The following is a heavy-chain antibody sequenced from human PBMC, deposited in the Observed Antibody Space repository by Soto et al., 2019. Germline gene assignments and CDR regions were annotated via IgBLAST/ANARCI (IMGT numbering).Heavy chain of an antibody. D-gene: IGHD6-19*01. CDR2: IWYDGTKK. CDR3: ARDVVTAVAGSVNWFDP. V-gene: IGHV3-33*01. J-gene: IGHJ5*02. Sequence: QVQLVESGGGVVQSGRSLTLSCAASGFSLRTYGMQWLRRAPGKGLGWVAFIWYDGTKKFYANSVKGRSTISKDNSNNILYLQMSGLRAEDTAVYYCARDVVTAVAGSVNWFDPWGQGTLVTVSS. CDR1: GFSLRTYG.